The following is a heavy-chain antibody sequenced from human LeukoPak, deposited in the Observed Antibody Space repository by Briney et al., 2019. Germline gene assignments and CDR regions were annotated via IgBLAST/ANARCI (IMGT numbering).Heavy chain of an antibody. CDR1: GFTFSTYA. CDR3: ARVGTVVHFDY. D-gene: IGHD4-23*01. V-gene: IGHV3-30-3*01. J-gene: IGHJ4*02. CDR2: ISYDGSNK. Sequence: PGRSLRLSCAASGFTFSTYAMHCVRQAPGKGLEWVAVISYDGSNKYYADSVKGRFTISRDNSKNTLYLQMNSLRAEDTAVYYCARVGTVVHFDYWGQGTLVTVSS.